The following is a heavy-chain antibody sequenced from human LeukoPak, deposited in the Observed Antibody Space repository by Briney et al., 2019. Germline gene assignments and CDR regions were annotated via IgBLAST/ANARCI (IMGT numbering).Heavy chain of an antibody. CDR3: ARGGYCSSTSCYRNWFDP. Sequence: SQTLSLTCAVSGGSISSGGYSWSWIRQPPGKGLEWIGYIYHSGSTYYNPSLKSRVTISVDRSKNQFSLKLSSVTAADTAVYYCARGGYCSSTSCYRNWFDPWGQGTQVTVSS. V-gene: IGHV4-30-2*01. CDR1: GGSISSGGYS. J-gene: IGHJ5*02. CDR2: IYHSGST. D-gene: IGHD2-2*02.